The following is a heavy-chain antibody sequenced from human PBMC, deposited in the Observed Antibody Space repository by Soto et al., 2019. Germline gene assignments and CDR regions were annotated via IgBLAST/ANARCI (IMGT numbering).Heavy chain of an antibody. CDR2: IIPIFGTA. CDR1: GGTFSSYA. V-gene: IGHV1-69*06. J-gene: IGHJ5*02. Sequence: SVKRSCKASGGTFSSYAISWVRQAPGQGLEWMGGIIPIFGTANYAQKFQGRVTITADKSTSTAYMELSSLRSEDTAVYYCARDPLSVGHLDLFAPWGKGTLATGSA. CDR3: ARDPLSVGHLDLFAP.